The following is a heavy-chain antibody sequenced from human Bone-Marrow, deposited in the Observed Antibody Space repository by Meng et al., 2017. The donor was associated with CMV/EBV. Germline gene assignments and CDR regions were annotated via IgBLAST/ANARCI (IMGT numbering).Heavy chain of an antibody. CDR1: GFTFSSHA. CDR3: ARDYYQYYFDY. D-gene: IGHD3-10*01. Sequence: GGSLRLSCAASGFTFSSHAMHWVRQAPGKGLEWVALISYDGSNKYYADSVKGRFTISRDNSKNTLFLQMNSLRAEDTAVYFCARDYYQYYFDYWGPGPLVTCYS. CDR2: ISYDGSNK. J-gene: IGHJ4*02. V-gene: IGHV3-30-3*01.